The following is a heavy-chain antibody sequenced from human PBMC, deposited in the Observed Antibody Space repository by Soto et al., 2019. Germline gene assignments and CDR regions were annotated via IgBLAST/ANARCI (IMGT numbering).Heavy chain of an antibody. D-gene: IGHD2-15*01. CDR2: ISSSGDGT. CDR3: AKDHQPSVVVVAATFAFDI. Sequence: PGGSLRLSCAASGFTFNSYAMTWVRQAPGKGLEWVSIISSSGDGTYYVDSVKGRFTISRDNSRNTLNLQMNSLRAEDTAVYYCAKDHQPSVVVVAATFAFDIWGQGTMVTVSS. CDR1: GFTFNSYA. J-gene: IGHJ3*02. V-gene: IGHV3-23*01.